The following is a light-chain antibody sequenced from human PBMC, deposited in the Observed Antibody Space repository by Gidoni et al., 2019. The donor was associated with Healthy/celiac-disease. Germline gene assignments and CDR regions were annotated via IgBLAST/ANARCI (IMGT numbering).Light chain of an antibody. CDR2: EVS. J-gene: IGLJ1*01. CDR1: SSDVGGYNY. Sequence: QSALTQPASVTGSPGQSITISCTGTSSDVGGYNYVSWYQQHPGKAPKLMIYEVSKRPSGVSNRFSGSNSGNTASLTISGLQAEDEADYYCSSYTSSSTPLVFGTGTKVTVL. CDR3: SSYTSSSTPLV. V-gene: IGLV2-14*01.